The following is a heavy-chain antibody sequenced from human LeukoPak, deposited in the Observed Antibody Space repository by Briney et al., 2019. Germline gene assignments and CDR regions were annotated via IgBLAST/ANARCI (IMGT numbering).Heavy chain of an antibody. CDR1: GFTFSSYA. Sequence: PGGSLRLSCAASGFTFSSYAMHWVRQAPGKGLEYVSAISSNGGSTYYANSVKGRFTISRDNSKNTLYLQMGSLRAEDMAVYYCARGSITIFGPGAAWGQGTLVTVSS. CDR2: ISSNGGST. D-gene: IGHD3-3*01. CDR3: ARGSITIFGPGAA. V-gene: IGHV3-64*01. J-gene: IGHJ5*02.